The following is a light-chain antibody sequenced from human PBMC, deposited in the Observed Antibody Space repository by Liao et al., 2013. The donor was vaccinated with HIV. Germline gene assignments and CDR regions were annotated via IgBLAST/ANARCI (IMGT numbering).Light chain of an antibody. CDR1: KLGAKY. Sequence: SYELTQPPSVSVSPGQTASITCSGDKLGAKYACWYQQKPGQSPVLVIYQDTKRPSGIPERFSGSNSGTTATLTISGTQAIDEADYYCQAWDSSIGVFGGGTKLTVL. V-gene: IGLV3-1*01. CDR3: QAWDSSIGV. CDR2: QDT. J-gene: IGLJ3*02.